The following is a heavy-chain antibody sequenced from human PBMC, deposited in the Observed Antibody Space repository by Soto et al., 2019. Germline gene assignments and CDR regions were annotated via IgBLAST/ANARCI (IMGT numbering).Heavy chain of an antibody. J-gene: IGHJ6*03. CDR1: GLTFSRYG. D-gene: IGHD6-19*01. V-gene: IGHV3-33*01. Sequence: QVQLVESGGGVVQPGTSLRLSCAASGLTFSRYGMNWVRQAPDKGLEWVAVIWYDGSNQYYADSVKGRFTISRDNSKNSVYLQMNTRRAEDTAIYYCARDRGEAVASTAGYRFHRYMDVRGKGTTVTGS. CDR2: IWYDGSNQ. CDR3: ARDRGEAVASTAGYRFHRYMDV.